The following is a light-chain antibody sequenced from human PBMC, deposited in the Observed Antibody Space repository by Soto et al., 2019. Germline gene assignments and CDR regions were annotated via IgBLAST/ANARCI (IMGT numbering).Light chain of an antibody. Sequence: ERVITHSQATLSVTPLHRXPLXFGASQSVSSNLAWYQQKPGQAPRLLIYGASTRATGIPARFSGSGSGTEFTLTISSLQSEDFAVYYCQQYNNWPWTFGQGTRLELK. CDR1: QSVSSN. CDR3: QQYNNWPWT. CDR2: GAS. V-gene: IGKV3-15*01. J-gene: IGKJ5*01.